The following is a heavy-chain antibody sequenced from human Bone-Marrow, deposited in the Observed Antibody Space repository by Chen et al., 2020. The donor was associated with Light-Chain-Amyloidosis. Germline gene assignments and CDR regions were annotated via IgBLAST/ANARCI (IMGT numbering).Heavy chain of an antibody. CDR2: IKQDTSEK. Sequence: EVQLVESGGGLVQPGGSLRLSCAASGFTXXXXSDDWMSWVRQAPGKGLEWVANIKQDTSEKYYVDSMKGRFTISRDNAKDSLYLQMSSLRAEDTAMYYCARHIVWGAPDYWGQGTLVTVSS. V-gene: IGHV3-7*03. D-gene: IGHD3-16*01. CDR1: GFTXXXXSDDW. CDR3: ARHIVWGAPDY. J-gene: IGHJ4*02.